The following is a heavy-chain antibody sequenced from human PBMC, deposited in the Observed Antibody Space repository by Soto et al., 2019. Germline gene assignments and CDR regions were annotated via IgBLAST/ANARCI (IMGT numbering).Heavy chain of an antibody. CDR3: AREERDIVVVPPPVYGMDV. Sequence: QVQLVQSGAEVKKPGSSVKVSCKASGGTFSSYAISWVRQAPGQGLEWMGGIIPIFGTANYAQKFQGRVTITADESTSTAYMELGSLRSEDTAVYYCAREERDIVVVPPPVYGMDVWGQGTTVTVSS. CDR1: GGTFSSYA. D-gene: IGHD2-2*01. V-gene: IGHV1-69*01. CDR2: IIPIFGTA. J-gene: IGHJ6*02.